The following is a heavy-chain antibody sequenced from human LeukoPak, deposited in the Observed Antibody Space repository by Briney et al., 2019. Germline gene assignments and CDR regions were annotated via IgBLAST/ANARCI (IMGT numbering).Heavy chain of an antibody. CDR1: GYTFTTYY. V-gene: IGHV1-46*01. J-gene: IGHJ4*02. D-gene: IGHD3-10*01. Sequence: GAPVRVSCKAPGYTFTTYYIHWVRQAPGQGLEWVGIINPSGGSTTYAQKFQGRVAMTRDTSTSTVYMELSSLRSEDTAVYYCARVYYYGSGSLYYFDYWGQGTLVTVSS. CDR3: ARVYYYGSGSLYYFDY. CDR2: INPSGGST.